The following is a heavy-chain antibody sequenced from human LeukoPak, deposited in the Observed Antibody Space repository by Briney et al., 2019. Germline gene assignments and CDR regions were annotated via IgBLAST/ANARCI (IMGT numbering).Heavy chain of an antibody. CDR1: GFTFSTYW. CDR3: ARSSLLAAAGSYYYYYYMDV. Sequence: GGSLRLSCAASGFTFSTYWMTWVRQAPGKGLEWVANIKQDGSEKYYVDSVKGRFTISRDNAKNSLYLQMNSLRAEDTALYYCARSSLLAAAGSYYYYYYMDVWGKGTTVTVSS. D-gene: IGHD6-13*01. V-gene: IGHV3-7*03. J-gene: IGHJ6*03. CDR2: IKQDGSEK.